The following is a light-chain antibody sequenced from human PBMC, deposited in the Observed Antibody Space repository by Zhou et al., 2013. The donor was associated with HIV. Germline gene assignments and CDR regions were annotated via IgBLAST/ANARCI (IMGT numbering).Light chain of an antibody. V-gene: IGKV1-5*01. CDR1: QSISRW. CDR3: QQYSSYPRA. CDR2: SAS. Sequence: DIQMTQSPSTLSASVGDRVTITCRASQSISRWVAWYQQKPGKAPKLLIYSASTLQSGVPSRFSGSGSGTDFSLTISCLQSEDFATYYCQQYSSYPRAFGQGTKLEIK. J-gene: IGKJ2*01.